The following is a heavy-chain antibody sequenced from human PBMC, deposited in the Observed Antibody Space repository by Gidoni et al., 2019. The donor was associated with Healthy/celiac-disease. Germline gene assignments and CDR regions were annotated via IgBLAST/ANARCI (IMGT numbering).Heavy chain of an antibody. V-gene: IGHV4-61*01. Sequence: QVQLQESGPGLVKHSETLSLTCTVSGGSVSSGSYYWRWIRQPPGKGLEWIGYIYYSGSTNYNPSLKSRVTISVDTSKNQFSLKLSSVTAADTAVYYCAREFRRTYYFDYWGQGTLVTVCS. D-gene: IGHD2-21*01. J-gene: IGHJ4*02. CDR2: IYYSGST. CDR1: GGSVSSGSYY. CDR3: AREFRRTYYFDY.